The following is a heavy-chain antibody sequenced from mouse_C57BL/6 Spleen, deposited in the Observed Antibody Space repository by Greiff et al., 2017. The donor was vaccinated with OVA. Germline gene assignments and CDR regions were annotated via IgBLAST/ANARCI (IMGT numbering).Heavy chain of an antibody. V-gene: IGHV1-63*01. D-gene: IGHD2-4*01. Sequence: VQLQQSGAELVRPGTSVTLSCKASGYTFTNYWIGWVKQTPGHGLEWIGAIYPGGGCTNYNEKFKGRAILTADKSSSTAYMQFRSLTSEVSAISYCARRGGNYDYETAMDYWGQGTSVTVSS. J-gene: IGHJ4*01. CDR1: GYTFTNYW. CDR3: ARRGGNYDYETAMDY. CDR2: IYPGGGCT.